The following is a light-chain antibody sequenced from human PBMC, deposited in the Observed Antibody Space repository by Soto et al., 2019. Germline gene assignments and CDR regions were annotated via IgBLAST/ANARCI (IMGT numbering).Light chain of an antibody. CDR3: AAWDDRLNGYV. CDR2: NNN. J-gene: IGLJ1*01. V-gene: IGLV1-44*01. CDR1: SSNIGINT. Sequence: QSVLTQPPSASETPGQRVTISCSGSSSNIGINTVDWFQQLPGTAPKLLIYNNNQRPSGVPDRFSGSKSGTSASLAISGLQSEDESDYYCAAWDDRLNGYVFGTGTKVTV.